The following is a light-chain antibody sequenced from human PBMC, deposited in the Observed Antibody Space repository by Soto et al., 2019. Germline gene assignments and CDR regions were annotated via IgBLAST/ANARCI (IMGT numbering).Light chain of an antibody. CDR1: QSISRW. V-gene: IGKV1-5*03. CDR3: HQYNSFPT. CDR2: KAS. J-gene: IGKJ1*01. Sequence: DIQMTQSPSTLSASVGDRVTITCRASQSISRWLAWYQKNPGKAPKLLIYKASSLESGVPSRFSGSGSGTAFALIIRSLQPDDFASYYCHQYNSFPTFGQGTKVEIK.